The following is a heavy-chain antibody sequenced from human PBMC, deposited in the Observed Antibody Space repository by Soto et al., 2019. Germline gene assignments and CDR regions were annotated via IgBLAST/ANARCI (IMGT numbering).Heavy chain of an antibody. V-gene: IGHV3-33*01. CDR1: GFTFSSYG. D-gene: IGHD4-17*01. Sequence: GGSLRLSCAASGFTFSSYGMHWVRQAPGKGLEWVAVIWYDGSNKYYADSVKGRFTISRDNSKNTLYLQMNSLRAEDTAVYYCARVDVGDYVDYYYGMDVWGQGTTVTVSS. CDR2: IWYDGSNK. J-gene: IGHJ6*02. CDR3: ARVDVGDYVDYYYGMDV.